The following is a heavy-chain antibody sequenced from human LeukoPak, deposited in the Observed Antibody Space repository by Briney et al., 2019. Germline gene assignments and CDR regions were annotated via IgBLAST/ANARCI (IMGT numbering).Heavy chain of an antibody. Sequence: PSETLARNCTVSGGSISSYYWSWIRQPAGKGLEWIGRIYTSGSTNFNPSLKSRVTMSVDTSKNQFSLKLSSVTAADTAVYYCARDAFGKRTTGDYWGQGTLVTVSS. V-gene: IGHV4-4*07. D-gene: IGHD1-1*01. CDR3: ARDAFGKRTTGDY. J-gene: IGHJ4*02. CDR1: GGSISSYY. CDR2: IYTSGST.